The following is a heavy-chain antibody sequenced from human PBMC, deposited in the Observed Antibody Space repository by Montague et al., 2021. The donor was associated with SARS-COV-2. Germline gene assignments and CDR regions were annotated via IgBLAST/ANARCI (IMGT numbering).Heavy chain of an antibody. CDR1: GGSISSGGYY. D-gene: IGHD3-22*01. V-gene: IGHV4-31*03. J-gene: IGHJ3*02. CDR3: ARVRITMIVVVDAFDI. CDR2: IYYSGXX. Sequence: TLSLTCTASGGSISSGGYYWSWIRQHPGKGLEWIGYIYYSGXXXYXXXXKXRVTISVDTSKNQFSLKLSSVAAADTAVYYCARVRITMIVVVDAFDIWGQGTMVTVSS.